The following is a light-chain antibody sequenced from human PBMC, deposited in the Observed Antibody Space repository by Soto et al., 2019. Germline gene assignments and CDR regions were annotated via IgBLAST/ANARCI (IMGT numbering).Light chain of an antibody. J-gene: IGKJ5*01. CDR3: QQANTFPLT. Sequence: IHMTQSPASLSASVLYRVTITCLASQSISSYLNWYQQKPGKAPKLLIYAASSLQSGVPSRFSGSGSGTDFTLTISSLQPEDFATYYCQQANTFPLTFGQGTRLEIK. CDR2: AAS. V-gene: IGKV1-39*01. CDR1: QSISSY.